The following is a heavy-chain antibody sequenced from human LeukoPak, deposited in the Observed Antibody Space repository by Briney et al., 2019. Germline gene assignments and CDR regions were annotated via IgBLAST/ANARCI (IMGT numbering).Heavy chain of an antibody. Sequence: ASVKVSCTASGYTFTNYSMVWVRQAPGQGLEWMGIINPSSGTTNYAQKFQGRVTMTRDMSTSTVYMELSSLRSEDTAVYYCARGPHKRTYDRDNWFDLWGQGTLVTVSS. V-gene: IGHV1-46*01. D-gene: IGHD3-3*01. CDR2: INPSSGTT. CDR3: ARGPHKRTYDRDNWFDL. CDR1: GYTFTNYS. J-gene: IGHJ5*02.